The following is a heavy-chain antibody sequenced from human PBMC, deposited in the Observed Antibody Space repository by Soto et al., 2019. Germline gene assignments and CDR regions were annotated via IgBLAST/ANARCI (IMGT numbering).Heavy chain of an antibody. CDR2: MNPNSGNT. V-gene: IGHV1-8*01. D-gene: IGHD1-26*01. CDR1: GYTFTSYD. J-gene: IGHJ4*02. Sequence: QVQLVQSGAEVKKPGASVKVSCKASGYTFTSYDINWVRQATGQGLEWMGWMNPNSGNTGYAQKFQGRVTMTRNTXTSTAYMELSSLRSEDTAVYYCARGSRIVGATTLRYWGQGTLVTVSS. CDR3: ARGSRIVGATTLRY.